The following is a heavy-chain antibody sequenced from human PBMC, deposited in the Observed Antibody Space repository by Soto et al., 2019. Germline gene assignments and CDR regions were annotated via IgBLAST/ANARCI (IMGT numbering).Heavy chain of an antibody. J-gene: IGHJ4*02. CDR1: GGSISSYY. V-gene: IGHV4-59*01. D-gene: IGHD2-15*01. CDR3: AKVRVAAQEMAY. Sequence: QVQLQESGPGLVKPSETLSLTCTVSGGSISSYYWSWIRQPPGKGLEWIGYIYYSGGTNYNTSLKLRVTISLATSKNQFSRKLSSVTAADTAVYYCAKVRVAAQEMAYWGEVTLVTVSS. CDR2: IYYSGGT.